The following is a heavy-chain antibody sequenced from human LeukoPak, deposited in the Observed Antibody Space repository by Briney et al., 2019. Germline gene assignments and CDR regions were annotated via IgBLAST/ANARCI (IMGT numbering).Heavy chain of an antibody. J-gene: IGHJ6*02. CDR3: ARDSYSHNYYYYGMDV. Sequence: SQTLSPTCTVSGGSISSSGYWSWIRQHPGKGLEWIGYIHYRGSTYYNPSLKSRVTISVDTSKNQFSLKLSSVTAADTAVYYCARDSYSHNYYYYGMDVWGQGTTVTVSS. D-gene: IGHD4-11*01. V-gene: IGHV4-31*03. CDR1: GGSISSSGY. CDR2: IHYRGST.